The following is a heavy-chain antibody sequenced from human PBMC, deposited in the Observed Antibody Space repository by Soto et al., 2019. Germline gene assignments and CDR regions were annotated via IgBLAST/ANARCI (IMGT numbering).Heavy chain of an antibody. Sequence: DVLLLESGGGLGQTGGSLRLSCAASGFTSSSYAMSWVRQAPGKGLEWVSGISGSGSFTYYADSVKGRFTSSSENSKKPMSLQMKSLSAEDMSLYHCAKEMFVNGYAALDIWGQGTMVTVSS. CDR1: GFTSSSYA. V-gene: IGHV3-23*01. CDR3: AKEMFVNGYAALDI. CDR2: ISGSGSFT. D-gene: IGHD2-2*01. J-gene: IGHJ3*02.